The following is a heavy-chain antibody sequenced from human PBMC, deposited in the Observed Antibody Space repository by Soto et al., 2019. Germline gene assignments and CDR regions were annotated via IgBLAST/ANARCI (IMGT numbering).Heavy chain of an antibody. D-gene: IGHD3-10*01. Sequence: VSGGSISSSSYYWGWIRQPPGKGLEWIGSIYYSGSTYYNPSLKSRVTISVDTSKNQFSLKLSSVTAADTAVYYCARHGSGSYDNSWFDPWGQGTLVTVSS. V-gene: IGHV4-39*01. J-gene: IGHJ5*02. CDR2: IYYSGST. CDR3: ARHGSGSYDNSWFDP. CDR1: GGSISSSSYY.